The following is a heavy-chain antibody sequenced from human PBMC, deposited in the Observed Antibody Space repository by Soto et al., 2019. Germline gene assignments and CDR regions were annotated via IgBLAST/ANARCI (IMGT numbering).Heavy chain of an antibody. V-gene: IGHV1-69*01. CDR2: IIPIFGTA. Sequence: QVQLVQSGAEVKKPGSSVKVSCKASGDTFSSYAISWVRQAPGQGLEWMGGIIPIFGTANYAQKFQGRVTITADEATSTAYMDLSSLRSDDTAVYYCARGVVPAANEEYYFDYWGQGTLVTVSS. CDR3: ARGVVPAANEEYYFDY. CDR1: GDTFSSYA. J-gene: IGHJ4*02. D-gene: IGHD2-2*01.